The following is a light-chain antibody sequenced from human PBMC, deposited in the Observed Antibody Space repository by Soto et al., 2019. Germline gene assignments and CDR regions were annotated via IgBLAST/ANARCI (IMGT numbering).Light chain of an antibody. CDR2: DVN. CDR3: CSYAGNYTWV. Sequence: QSALTQPRSVSGSPGQSVTISCTGTSSDVGNYNYVSWYQQHPGKALKVMIYDVNKWPSGVPDRFSGSKSGNTASLTISGLQAEDEADYYCCSYAGNYTWVFGGGTQLTVL. V-gene: IGLV2-11*01. CDR1: SSDVGNYNY. J-gene: IGLJ3*02.